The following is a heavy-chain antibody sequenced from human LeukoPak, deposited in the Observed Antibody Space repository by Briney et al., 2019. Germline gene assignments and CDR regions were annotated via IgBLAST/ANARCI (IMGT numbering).Heavy chain of an antibody. D-gene: IGHD5-24*01. V-gene: IGHV4-34*01. CDR3: ARGAARRDGYK. CDR1: GGSFTGYY. Sequence: SETLSLTCAVYGGSFTGYYWSWVRQPPGKGLEWIGEINHSGSTNYSPSLKSRVTISVDMSKNQFSLKLSSVTAADTAVYYCARGAARRDGYKWGQGTQVIVSS. J-gene: IGHJ4*02. CDR2: INHSGST.